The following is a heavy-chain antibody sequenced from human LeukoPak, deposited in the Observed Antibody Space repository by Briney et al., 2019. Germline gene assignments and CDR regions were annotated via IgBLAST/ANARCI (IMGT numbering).Heavy chain of an antibody. CDR1: GFTFDDYA. D-gene: IGHD3-22*01. J-gene: IGHJ6*02. CDR3: AKDMGSTYYYDSSGYDYYYYYGMDV. Sequence: PGGPLRLSCAASGFTFDDYAMHSVRQAPGKGLEWVSGISWNSGSIGYADSVKGRFTISRDNAKNSLYLQMNSLRAEDTALYYCAKDMGSTYYYDSSGYDYYYYYGMDVWGQGTTVTVSS. CDR2: ISWNSGSI. V-gene: IGHV3-9*01.